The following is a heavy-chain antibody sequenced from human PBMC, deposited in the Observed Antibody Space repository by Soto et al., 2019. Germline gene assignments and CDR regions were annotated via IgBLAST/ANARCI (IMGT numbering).Heavy chain of an antibody. Sequence: PSETLSLTCTVSGCSISSYYWSWIRQPPGKGLERIGYIYYSGSTNYNPSLKSRVTISVDTSKNQFSLKLSSVTAADTAVYYCARHKGTLGPSDYYYYYYMDVWGKGTTVTVSS. J-gene: IGHJ6*03. V-gene: IGHV4-59*08. D-gene: IGHD1-7*01. CDR2: IYYSGST. CDR3: ARHKGTLGPSDYYYYYYMDV. CDR1: GCSISSYY.